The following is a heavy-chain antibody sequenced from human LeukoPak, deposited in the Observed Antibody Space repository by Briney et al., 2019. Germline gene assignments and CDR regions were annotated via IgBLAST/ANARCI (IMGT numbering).Heavy chain of an antibody. D-gene: IGHD1-1*01. V-gene: IGHV3-33*01. Sequence: GGSLRLSCAASGFTFSSYGMPWVRQAPGKGLEWVAVIWYDGSNKYYADSVKGRFTISRDNSKNTLYLQMNSLRAEDTAVYYCARGWKFHYYYYGMDVWGQGTTVTVSS. J-gene: IGHJ6*02. CDR2: IWYDGSNK. CDR3: ARGWKFHYYYYGMDV. CDR1: GFTFSSYG.